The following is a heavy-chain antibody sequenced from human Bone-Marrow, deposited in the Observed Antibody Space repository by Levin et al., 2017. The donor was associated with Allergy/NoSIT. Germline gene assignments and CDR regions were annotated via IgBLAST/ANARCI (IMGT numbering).Heavy chain of an antibody. CDR2: IKQDGGEK. D-gene: IGHD2-15*01. J-gene: IGHJ4*02. Sequence: GGSLRLSCAASGFTFSSYWMTWVRQAPGKGLEWVANIKQDGGEKYYVDSVKGRFTISRDNAKNSLFLQMNILRAEDTAVYYCARDYRSQGGGRTFDYWGQGTLVTVSS. CDR3: ARDYRSQGGGRTFDY. CDR1: GFTFSSYW. V-gene: IGHV3-7*01.